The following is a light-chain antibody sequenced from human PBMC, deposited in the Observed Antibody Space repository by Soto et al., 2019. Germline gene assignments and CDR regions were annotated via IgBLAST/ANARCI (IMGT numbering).Light chain of an antibody. CDR1: QGISSK. CDR2: GAS. J-gene: IGKJ4*01. CDR3: QEYNNWHPIT. V-gene: IGKV3-15*01. Sequence: EIVMAQSPATLSVSPGERATLSCRASQGISSKLAWYQQKPGQAPRLLIYGASTRATGIPVRFSGSGSGTEFTLTITSLQSADFAVYYCQEYNNWHPITFGGGTKVDIK.